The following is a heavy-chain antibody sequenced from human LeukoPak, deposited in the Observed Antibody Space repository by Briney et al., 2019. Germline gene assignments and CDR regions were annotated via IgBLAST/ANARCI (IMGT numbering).Heavy chain of an antibody. D-gene: IGHD3-22*01. CDR1: GFTFSSYA. J-gene: IGHJ4*02. CDR3: ARMGYDSSGYAFDY. V-gene: IGHV3-23*01. Sequence: GGSLRLSCAASGFTFSSYAMSWVRQAPGKGLEWVSAISGSGGSTYYADSVKGRFTISRDNAKNSLYLQMNSLRAEDTAVYYCARMGYDSSGYAFDYWGQGTLVTVSS. CDR2: ISGSGGST.